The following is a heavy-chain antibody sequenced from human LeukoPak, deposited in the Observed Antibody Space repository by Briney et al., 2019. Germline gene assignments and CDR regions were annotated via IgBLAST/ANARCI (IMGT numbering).Heavy chain of an antibody. J-gene: IGHJ4*02. CDR2: INHSGST. Sequence: SETLSLTCAVSGGSINSGGYSWSWIRQPPGKGLEWIGEINHSGSTNYNPSLKSRVTISVDTSKNQFSLKLSSVTAADTAVYYCARGVAVAGPYCFDYWGQGTLVTVSS. V-gene: IGHV4-30-2*01. CDR3: ARGVAVAGPYCFDY. D-gene: IGHD6-19*01. CDR1: GGSINSGGYS.